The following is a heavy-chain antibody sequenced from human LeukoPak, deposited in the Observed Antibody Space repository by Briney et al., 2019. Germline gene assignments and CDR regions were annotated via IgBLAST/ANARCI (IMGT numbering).Heavy chain of an antibody. CDR3: ARRPQRVAGPDY. D-gene: IGHD6-19*01. Sequence: GNSLRLSCAASGFTLSSYGMHWVRQAPGKGLEWVAVISYDGSNKYYADSVKGRFTISRDNSKNTLYLQMNSLRGEDTAVYYCARRPQRVAGPDYWGQGTLVTVSS. CDR1: GFTLSSYG. CDR2: ISYDGSNK. J-gene: IGHJ4*02. V-gene: IGHV3-30*03.